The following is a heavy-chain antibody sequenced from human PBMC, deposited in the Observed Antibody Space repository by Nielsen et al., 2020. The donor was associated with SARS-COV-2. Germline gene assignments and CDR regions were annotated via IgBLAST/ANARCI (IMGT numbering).Heavy chain of an antibody. CDR1: GGSFSGYY. V-gene: IGHV4-34*01. D-gene: IGHD6-19*01. Sequence: SETLSLTCAVYGGSFSGYYWSWIRQPPGKGLEWIGEINHSGSTNYNPSLKSRVTISVDTSKNQFSLKLSSVTAADTAVYYCASVNIAVVGTIDYWGQGTLVTVSS. CDR3: ASVNIAVVGTIDY. J-gene: IGHJ4*02. CDR2: INHSGST.